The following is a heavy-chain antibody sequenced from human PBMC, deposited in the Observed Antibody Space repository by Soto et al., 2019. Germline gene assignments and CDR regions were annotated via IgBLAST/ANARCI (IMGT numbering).Heavy chain of an antibody. D-gene: IGHD7-27*01. CDR1: GDSWTSYW. Sequence: ESVKICCKGSGDSWTSYWIGWVRQMPGKGLEWMGIIYPGDSDTRYSPSFQGQVTISADKSISTAYLQWSSLKASDTAMYYCARPKHLGDAFDIWGQGTMVSVSS. CDR2: IYPGDSDT. CDR3: ARPKHLGDAFDI. J-gene: IGHJ3*02. V-gene: IGHV5-51*01.